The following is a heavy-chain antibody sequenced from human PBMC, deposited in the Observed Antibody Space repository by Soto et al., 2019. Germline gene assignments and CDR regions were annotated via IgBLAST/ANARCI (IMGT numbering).Heavy chain of an antibody. J-gene: IGHJ4*02. V-gene: IGHV3-43*01. D-gene: IGHD5-18*01. CDR1: GFTFDDYT. CDR2: ISWDGGST. CDR3: AKGYSYGRNYFDY. Sequence: GGSLRLSCAASGFTFDDYTMHWVRQAPGKGLEWVSLISWDGGSTYYADSVKGRFTISRDNSKNSLYLQMNSLRTEDTALYYCAKGYSYGRNYFDYWGQGTLVTSPQ.